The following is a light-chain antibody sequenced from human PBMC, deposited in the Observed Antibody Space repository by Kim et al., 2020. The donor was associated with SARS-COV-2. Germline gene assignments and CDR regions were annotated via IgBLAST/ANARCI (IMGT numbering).Light chain of an antibody. Sequence: PSVGDRVTITCRTSQSIGNYLNWYQQKPGKAPSLRIYATSSLQSGVPSRFSGSGSGTDFTLTISSLQPEDFATYYCQQSYSTPVTFGGGTKVEIK. CDR3: QQSYSTPVT. V-gene: IGKV1-39*01. CDR1: QSIGNY. CDR2: ATS. J-gene: IGKJ4*01.